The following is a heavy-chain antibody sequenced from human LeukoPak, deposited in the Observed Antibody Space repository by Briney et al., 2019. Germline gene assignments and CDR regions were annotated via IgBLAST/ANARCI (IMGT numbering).Heavy chain of an antibody. Sequence: PGGSLRLSCAASGFTFSDYYMSWIRQAPGKGLEWVSYISSSCSTIYYADSVKGRFTISRDNAKNSLYLQMNSLRAEDTAVYYCARDVPSFSLADAFDIWGQGTLVTVSS. CDR3: ARDVPSFSLADAFDI. CDR1: GFTFSDYY. J-gene: IGHJ4*02. D-gene: IGHD3-16*01. CDR2: ISSSCSTI. V-gene: IGHV3-11*01.